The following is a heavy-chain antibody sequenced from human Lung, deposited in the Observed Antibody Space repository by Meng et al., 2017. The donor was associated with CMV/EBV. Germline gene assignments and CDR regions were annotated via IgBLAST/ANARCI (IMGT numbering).Heavy chain of an antibody. V-gene: IGHV1-69*04. CDR2: IIPILAIT. CDR3: GRYTDIVSVIAATRDYWFAP. Sequence: SXXVSCKASGATFSSYAITWVRQAPGQGLEWMGTIIPILAITKYAQKFQGRVTITADKTSSTVYMELSSLRSDDTAVYYCGRYTDIVSVIAATRDYWFAPWGQGTLVTVSS. J-gene: IGHJ5*02. CDR1: GATFSSYA. D-gene: IGHD2-15*01.